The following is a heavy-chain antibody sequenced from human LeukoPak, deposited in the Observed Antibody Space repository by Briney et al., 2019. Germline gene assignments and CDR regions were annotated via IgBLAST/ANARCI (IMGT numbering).Heavy chain of an antibody. V-gene: IGHV3-74*01. J-gene: IGHJ4*02. CDR1: GFRFSDYW. CDR3: ARGGYSGSYYRFS. D-gene: IGHD6-25*01. Sequence: GGSLRLSCAASGFRFSDYWMHWVRQGPGKGPEWLSRTSKDGSDTFYADAAKGRFTASRDNAKNTVYLQVTNVRPEDTAVYFCARGGYSGSYYRFSWGQGTLVTVAS. CDR2: TSKDGSDT.